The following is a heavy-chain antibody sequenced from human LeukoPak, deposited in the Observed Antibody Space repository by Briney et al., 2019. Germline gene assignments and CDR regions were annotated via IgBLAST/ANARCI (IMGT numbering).Heavy chain of an antibody. Sequence: SETLSLTCAVYGGSFSGYYWSWIRQPPGKGLEWIGEINHSGSTNYNPSLKSRVTISVDTSKNQFSLKLSSVTAADTAVYYCARRPSLSRYCSSTSCYGDNYYYYMDVWGKGTTVTISS. J-gene: IGHJ6*03. CDR2: INHSGST. D-gene: IGHD2-2*01. V-gene: IGHV4-34*01. CDR3: ARRPSLSRYCSSTSCYGDNYYYYMDV. CDR1: GGSFSGYY.